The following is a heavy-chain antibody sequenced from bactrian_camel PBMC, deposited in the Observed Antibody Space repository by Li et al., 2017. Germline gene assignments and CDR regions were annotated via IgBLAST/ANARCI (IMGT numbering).Heavy chain of an antibody. CDR1: ASPFGGSSD. V-gene: IGHV3S55*01. J-gene: IGHJ4*01. D-gene: IGHD6*01. CDR2: IRSDGST. Sequence: HVQLVESGGGSVQAGGSLRLSCTVSASPFGGSSDMGWYRQAPGNDCEWVSTIRSDGSTDYASSVKGRSTISQDNTENTVYLQMNNLKPEDTAMYYCAAGKDPYGGDWYVFGQGTQVTVS.